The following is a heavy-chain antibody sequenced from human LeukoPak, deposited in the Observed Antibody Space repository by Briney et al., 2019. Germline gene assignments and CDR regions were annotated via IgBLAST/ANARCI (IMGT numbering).Heavy chain of an antibody. CDR3: ARSPISMIVGHYYYYMDV. J-gene: IGHJ6*03. CDR2: IYTSGST. CDR1: GGSISSYY. Sequence: PSETLSLTCTVSGGSISSYYWSWIRQPAGKGLEWIGRIYTSGSTNYNPSLKSRVTMSVDTSKNQFSLKLSSVTAADTAVYYCARSPISMIVGHYYYYMDVWGKGTTVTVSS. D-gene: IGHD3-22*01. V-gene: IGHV4-4*07.